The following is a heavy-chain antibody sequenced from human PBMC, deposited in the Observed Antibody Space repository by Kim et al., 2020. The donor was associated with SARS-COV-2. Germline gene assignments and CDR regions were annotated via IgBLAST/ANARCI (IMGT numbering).Heavy chain of an antibody. CDR2: IYSSGNT. CDR3: ARYSSGVRAFDF. V-gene: IGHV4-59*08. CDR1: AGSITDYY. D-gene: IGHD6-19*01. Sequence: SETLSLTCTVSAGSITDYYWSWIRQPPGKGLEWIGYIYSSGNTYYNPSLKSRVSISVDTSKKQFSLRLTSVTAADTAVYFCARYSSGVRAFDFWGQGTLVTVSS. J-gene: IGHJ4*02.